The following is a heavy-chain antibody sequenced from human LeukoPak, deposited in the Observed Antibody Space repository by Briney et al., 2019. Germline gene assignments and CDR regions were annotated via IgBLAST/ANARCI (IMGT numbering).Heavy chain of an antibody. Sequence: GESLKISCKGSGYTFTSYWIAWVRQMPGKGLDCMGIIYPGDSDTRYSPSFQGQVTISADESISTAYLQSNSLKASDTAMYYCARLNDGSAGYWGQGTLVTVSS. CDR3: ARLNDGSAGY. CDR2: IYPGDSDT. D-gene: IGHD3-10*01. J-gene: IGHJ4*02. CDR1: GYTFTSYW. V-gene: IGHV5-51*01.